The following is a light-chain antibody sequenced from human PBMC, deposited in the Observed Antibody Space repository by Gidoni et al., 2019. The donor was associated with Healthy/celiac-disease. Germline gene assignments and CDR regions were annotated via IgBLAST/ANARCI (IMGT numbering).Light chain of an antibody. CDR3: QQRSNWLGS. Sequence: IELTPSPATLSLSPGERATLSCRASQSVSSYLAWYQQKPGKAPRLLIYDASNRATGVPSRFSGSGSGTEFTLTISSLEPEDFAVYYCQQRSNWLGSFGQGTKLEIK. CDR2: DAS. V-gene: IGKV3-11*01. J-gene: IGKJ2*03. CDR1: QSVSSY.